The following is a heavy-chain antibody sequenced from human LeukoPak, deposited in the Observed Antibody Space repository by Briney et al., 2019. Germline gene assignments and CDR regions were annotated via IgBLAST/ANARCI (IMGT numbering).Heavy chain of an antibody. D-gene: IGHD3-22*01. V-gene: IGHV3-74*01. CDR1: VFTSSSCW. CDR2: INCDGRNK. J-gene: IGHJ4*02. Sequence: GRSLSLSCAACVFTSSSCWMHWVRHAPGKGLVWVARINCDGRNKPYADSAKGGFTNSRDNAKNTLELQMNSVRAEDTAVYYCARARDNYDISGFSALGYWGQRTLATVST. CDR3: ARARDNYDISGFSALGY.